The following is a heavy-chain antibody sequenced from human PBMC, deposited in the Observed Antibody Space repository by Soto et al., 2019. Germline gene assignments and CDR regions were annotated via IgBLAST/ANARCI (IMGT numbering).Heavy chain of an antibody. CDR2: IHYSGIT. Sequence: QVQLQESGPGLVKPSQTLSLTCTVSGGSISSGAYYWSWIRQHPGKGLEWIGYIHYSGITHYNPSLKSPPTISVDTSKNPFSLKLSSVTAADTAVYYCATGDQLWSFDYWGQGTLVTVSS. D-gene: IGHD5-18*01. CDR1: GGSISSGAYY. J-gene: IGHJ4*02. V-gene: IGHV4-31*01. CDR3: ATGDQLWSFDY.